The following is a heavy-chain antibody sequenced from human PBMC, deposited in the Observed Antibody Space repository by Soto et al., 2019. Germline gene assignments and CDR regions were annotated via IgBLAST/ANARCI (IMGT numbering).Heavy chain of an antibody. Sequence: SETLSLTCIVSGESISGTIYYWGWIRQPPGKGLEWIGSIYYSGSTYYNPSLKSRVTISVDTSKNQFSLKLSSVTAADTAVYYCAPYSSSRGWFDPWGQGTLVTVSS. CDR1: GESISGTIYY. CDR2: IYYSGST. J-gene: IGHJ5*02. D-gene: IGHD6-13*01. CDR3: APYSSSRGWFDP. V-gene: IGHV4-39*01.